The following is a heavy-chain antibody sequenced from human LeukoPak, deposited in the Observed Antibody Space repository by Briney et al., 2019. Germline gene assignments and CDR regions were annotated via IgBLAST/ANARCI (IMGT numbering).Heavy chain of an antibody. CDR1: GFTFSSYS. CDR2: ITNSDSYI. CDR3: ARDSAYCGGDCSSSDAFDI. J-gene: IGHJ3*02. V-gene: IGHV3-21*01. D-gene: IGHD2-21*02. Sequence: GGSLRLSCAASGFTFSSYSMNWVRQAPGKGLEWVSSITNSDSYIYYADSVKGRFTISRDNAKNSLYLQMNSLRAEDTAVYYCARDSAYCGGDCSSSDAFDIWGQGTMVTVSS.